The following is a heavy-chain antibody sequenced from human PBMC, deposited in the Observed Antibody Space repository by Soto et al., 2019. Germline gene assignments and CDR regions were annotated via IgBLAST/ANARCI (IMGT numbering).Heavy chain of an antibody. V-gene: IGHV1-8*01. CDR3: ARDSSGWLGSFRPYYYGMDV. CDR2: MNPNSGNT. D-gene: IGHD6-19*01. J-gene: IGHJ6*02. Sequence: QVQLVQSGAEVKKPGASVKVSCKASGNTFTSYDINWVRQATGQGLEWMGWMNPNSGNTGYAQKYQGRVTMTRNTPISTAYMELRSLRSEDTAVYYCARDSSGWLGSFRPYYYGMDVWGQGTTVTVSS. CDR1: GNTFTSYD.